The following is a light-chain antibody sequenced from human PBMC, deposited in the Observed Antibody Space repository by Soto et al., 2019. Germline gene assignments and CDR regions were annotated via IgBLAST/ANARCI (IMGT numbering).Light chain of an antibody. J-gene: IGLJ3*02. V-gene: IGLV2-14*01. CDR2: EVT. CDR3: SSYTTISTLV. CDR1: SGDVGGYHY. Sequence: QSALTQPASVSGSPGQSITISCTGTSGDVGGYHYVSWYQHLPGKAPKLMIYEVTNRPSGVSNRFSGSKSGNTASLTISGLQAEDEADYYCSSYTTISTLVFGGGTKVTVL.